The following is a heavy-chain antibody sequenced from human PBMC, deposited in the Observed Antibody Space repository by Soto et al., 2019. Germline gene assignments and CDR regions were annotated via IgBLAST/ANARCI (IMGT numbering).Heavy chain of an antibody. J-gene: IGHJ4*02. CDR3: ARLQLVQKVIDY. Sequence: SETLSLTCTVSGDSISTYYWSWIRQPPGKGLQWIGYIFYSGGTAYNPSLKSRVTISLDMSKKQISLKLSSVTTADTATYFCARLQLVQKVIDYWGQGTLVTVS. CDR2: IFYSGGT. V-gene: IGHV4-59*01. CDR1: GDSISTYY. D-gene: IGHD1-1*01.